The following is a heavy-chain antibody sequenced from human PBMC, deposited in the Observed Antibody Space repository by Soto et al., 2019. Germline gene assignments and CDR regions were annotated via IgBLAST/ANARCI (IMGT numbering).Heavy chain of an antibody. CDR2: ISGSGGST. Sequence: GGSLRLSCAASGFTFSSYAMSWVRQAPGKGLEWVSAISGSGGSTYYADSVKGRFTISRDNSKNTLYLQMNSLRAEDTAVYYCAKDPVWFGDLFPAPNFDYWGQGTLVTVSS. CDR1: GFTFSSYA. D-gene: IGHD3-10*01. V-gene: IGHV3-23*01. J-gene: IGHJ4*02. CDR3: AKDPVWFGDLFPAPNFDY.